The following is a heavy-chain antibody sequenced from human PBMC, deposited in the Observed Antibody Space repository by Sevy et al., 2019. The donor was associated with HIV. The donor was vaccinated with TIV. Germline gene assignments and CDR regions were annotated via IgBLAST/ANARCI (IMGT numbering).Heavy chain of an antibody. CDR3: ARGLGGTNPDDI. CDR2: INHRGVT. CDR1: HGSFSGYY. D-gene: IGHD3-10*01. J-gene: IGHJ3*02. Sequence: SETLSLTCAVYHGSFSGYYWTWIRQPPGKGLEWIGEINHRGVTNYNPSLKSRVTISGDTSKKELSLRLRSVTAADTAVYYCARGLGGTNPDDIWGQGTMVTVS. V-gene: IGHV4-34*01.